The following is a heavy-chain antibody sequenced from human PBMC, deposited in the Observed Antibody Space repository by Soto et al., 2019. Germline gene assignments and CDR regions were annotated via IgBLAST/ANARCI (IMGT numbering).Heavy chain of an antibody. D-gene: IGHD2-2*01. CDR2: ISYTGST. CDR3: ARYQKGPFDD. V-gene: IGHV4-30-4*01. CDR1: GGSISSGDYY. J-gene: IGHJ4*02. Sequence: SQPLSLTCTVSGGSISSGDYYWSSIRQPPGKGREWIGYISYTGSTYDNPSLKSRLTISIDTSKNQFSLTLPSVTAADTYLYFCARYQKGPFDDGGQGTLVTVSS.